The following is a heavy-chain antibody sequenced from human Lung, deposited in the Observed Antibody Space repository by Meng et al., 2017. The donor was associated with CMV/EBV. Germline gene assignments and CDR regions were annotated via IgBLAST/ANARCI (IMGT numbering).Heavy chain of an antibody. CDR2: ISYDRSNT. D-gene: IGHD4-17*01. CDR3: ARAAGDYSPFDY. J-gene: IGHJ4*02. Sequence: QVQLVESGXGVVQPXRSLRLSCAASRFTFSNYAMHWVRQAPGKGLEWVAVISYDRSNTYSADSVKGRFFISRDNAKNTLYLQMNSLRPEDTAVYYCARAAGDYSPFDYWGQGTLVTVSS. CDR1: RFTFSNYA. V-gene: IGHV3-30*04.